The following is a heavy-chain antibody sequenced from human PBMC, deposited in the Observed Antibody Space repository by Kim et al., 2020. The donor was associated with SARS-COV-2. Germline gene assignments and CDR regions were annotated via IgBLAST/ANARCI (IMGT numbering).Heavy chain of an antibody. J-gene: IGHJ4*02. V-gene: IGHV3-30-3*01. D-gene: IGHD5-18*01. CDR2: ISYDGSNK. CDR1: GFTFSSYA. Sequence: GGSLRLSCAASGFTFSSYAMHWVRQAPGKGLEWVAVISYDGSNKYYADSVKGRFTISRDNSKNTLYLQMNSLRAEDTAVYYCARGEPGYSYGQPQHGFDYWGQGTLVTVSS. CDR3: ARGEPGYSYGQPQHGFDY.